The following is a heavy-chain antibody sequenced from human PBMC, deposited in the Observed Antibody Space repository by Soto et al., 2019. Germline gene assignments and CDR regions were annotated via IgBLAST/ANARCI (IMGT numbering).Heavy chain of an antibody. J-gene: IGHJ6*02. V-gene: IGHV1-58*01. Sequence: QMQLVQSGPEVKKPGTSVKVSCKASGFTFTSSAVQWVRQARGQRLEWIGWIVVGSGNTNYAQKFQERVTITRDMSTSTAYMELSSLRSEDTAVYYCAAGHYDSSGYYYSYYYYYGMDVWGQGTTVTVSS. CDR3: AAGHYDSSGYYYSYYYYYGMDV. CDR1: GFTFTSSA. D-gene: IGHD3-22*01. CDR2: IVVGSGNT.